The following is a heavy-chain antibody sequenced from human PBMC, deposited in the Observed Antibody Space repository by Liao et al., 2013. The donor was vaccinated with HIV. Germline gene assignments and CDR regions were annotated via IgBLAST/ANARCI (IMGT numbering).Heavy chain of an antibody. J-gene: IGHJ2*01. CDR1: GGSISSYY. CDR2: ISYSGST. D-gene: IGHD4-11*01. V-gene: IGHV4-59*01. CDR3: ARSTVDYSYFDL. Sequence: QVQLQESGPGLVKPSETLSLSCSVSGGSISSYYWSWIRQPPGKGLEWIGYISYSGSTTYSPSLKSRVTISVDTSKKQLSLKLSSVTAADTAVYYCARSTVDYSYFDLWGRGTLVTVSS.